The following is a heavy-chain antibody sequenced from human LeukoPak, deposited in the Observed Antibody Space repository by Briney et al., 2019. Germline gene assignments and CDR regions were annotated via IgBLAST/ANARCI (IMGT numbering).Heavy chain of an antibody. J-gene: IGHJ6*02. CDR3: ARGKGGNGGTNYYYYYGMDV. D-gene: IGHD4-23*01. CDR2: IYYSGST. Sequence: SETLSLTCTVSGGSISSYYWSWIRQPPGKGLEWIGYIYYSGSTNYNPSLKSRVTISVDTSKNQFSLKLSSVTAADTAVYFCARGKGGNGGTNYYYYYGMDVWGQGTTVTVSS. V-gene: IGHV4-59*01. CDR1: GGSISSYY.